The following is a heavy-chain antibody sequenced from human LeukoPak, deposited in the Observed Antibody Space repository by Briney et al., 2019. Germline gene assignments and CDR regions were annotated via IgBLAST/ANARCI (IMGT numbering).Heavy chain of an antibody. Sequence: GGSLRLSCAASGFTVSSNYMSWVRQAPGKGLEWVSIIYSGGSTYYAESVKGRFTISRDNAKNTLYLQMHSLRAEDSAVYYCARGFYGSGNSWGHGTLVTVSS. V-gene: IGHV3-66*01. CDR1: GFTVSSNY. CDR2: IYSGGST. CDR3: ARGFYGSGNS. J-gene: IGHJ4*01. D-gene: IGHD3-10*01.